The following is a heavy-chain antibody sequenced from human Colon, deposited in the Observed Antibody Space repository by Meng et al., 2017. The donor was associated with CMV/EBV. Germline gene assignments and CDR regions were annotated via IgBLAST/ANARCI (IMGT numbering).Heavy chain of an antibody. V-gene: IGHV4-39*02. CDR3: ARDGGGGYSSYMDV. J-gene: IGHJ6*02. CDR2: IYYSGST. Sequence: GSLRLSCTVSGGSISSSSYYWGWIRQPPGKGLEWIGSIYYSGSTYYNPSLKSRVTISVDTSKNQFSLKLSSVTAADTAVYYCARDGGGGYSSYMDVWGQGTTVTVSS. D-gene: IGHD5-18*01. CDR1: GGSISSSSYY.